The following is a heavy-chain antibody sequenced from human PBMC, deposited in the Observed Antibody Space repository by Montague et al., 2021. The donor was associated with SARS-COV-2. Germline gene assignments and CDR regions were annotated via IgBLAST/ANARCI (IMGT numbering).Heavy chain of an antibody. Sequence: SDTLSLTCVVSDVSLSSSTWWSWVRQSPGKGLEWVGETYLSGFTQYNPSVKSRVTISLDYSRSQFSLRLTSVTAADTAAYFCARGGLGNRGFDYWGQGALVTVSS. CDR1: DVSLSSSTW. V-gene: IGHV4-4*02. D-gene: IGHD3/OR15-3a*01. CDR3: ARGGLGNRGFDY. CDR2: TYLSGFT. J-gene: IGHJ4*02.